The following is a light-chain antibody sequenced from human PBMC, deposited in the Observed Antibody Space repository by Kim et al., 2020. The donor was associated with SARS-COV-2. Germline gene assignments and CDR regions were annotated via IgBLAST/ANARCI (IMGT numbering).Light chain of an antibody. CDR2: AAS. J-gene: IGKJ1*01. CDR1: QGISNY. CDR3: QKYNSAPRT. V-gene: IGKV1-27*01. Sequence: ASVGDRVTITCRASQGISNYLAWYQQKPGEVPKLLIYAASTLQSGVPSRFSGSGSGTDFTLTISSLQPEDVATYYCQKYNSAPRTFGQGTKVDIK.